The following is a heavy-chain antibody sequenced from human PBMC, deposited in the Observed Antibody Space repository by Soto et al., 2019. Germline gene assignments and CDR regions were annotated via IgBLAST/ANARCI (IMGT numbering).Heavy chain of an antibody. CDR3: VREPRLLIWFGELQA. Sequence: SETLSLTCRVSGGSIGSPNFYWSWIRQHPGKGLEWLGYVYYNGTTYYNPSLKSRVSISVDTSKNQFSLKLSSVSAADTAVYFCVREPRLLIWFGELQAWGRGTLVTAPQ. D-gene: IGHD3-10*01. J-gene: IGHJ5*02. CDR1: GGSIGSPNFY. V-gene: IGHV4-31*03. CDR2: VYYNGTT.